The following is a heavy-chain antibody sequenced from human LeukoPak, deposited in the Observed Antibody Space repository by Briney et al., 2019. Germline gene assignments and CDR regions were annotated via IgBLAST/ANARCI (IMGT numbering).Heavy chain of an antibody. CDR1: GGTFSSYA. D-gene: IGHD3-10*01. Sequence: ASVKVSCKASGGTFSSYAISWVRQALGQGLEWMGGIIPIFGTANYAQKFQGRVTITADESTSTAYMELSSLRSEDTAVYYCARDPSYYYGSGSYVYWGQGTLVTVSS. J-gene: IGHJ4*02. CDR3: ARDPSYYYGSGSYVY. V-gene: IGHV1-69*01. CDR2: IIPIFGTA.